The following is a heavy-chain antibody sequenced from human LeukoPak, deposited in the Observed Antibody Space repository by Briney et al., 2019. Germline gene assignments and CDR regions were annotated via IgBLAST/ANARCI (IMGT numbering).Heavy chain of an antibody. V-gene: IGHV1-46*01. CDR3: ARDRNWGYGDNWFDP. CDR2: INPSGGST. Sequence: ASVKVSCKAPGYLFTSYYIHWVRQAPGQGLEWMGIINPSGGSTSYAQKFQGRVTMTRDTSRSTVYMELNSLRSEDTAVYYCARDRNWGYGDNWFDPWGQGTLVTVSS. CDR1: GYLFTSYY. D-gene: IGHD7-27*01. J-gene: IGHJ5*02.